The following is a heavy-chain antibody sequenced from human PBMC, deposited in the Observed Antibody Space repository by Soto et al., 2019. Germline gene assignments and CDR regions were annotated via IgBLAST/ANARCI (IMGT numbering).Heavy chain of an antibody. CDR1: GYTFTGYY. CDR3: ARGMRGIGGATTLNY. Sequence: GASVKVSCKASGYTFTGYYMHWVRQAPGQGLEWMGWINPNSGGTNYAQKFQGRVTMTRDTSISTAYMELSRLRSDDTAVYYCARGMRGIGGATTLNYWGQGTLVTVSS. J-gene: IGHJ4*02. CDR2: INPNSGGT. V-gene: IGHV1-2*02. D-gene: IGHD1-26*01.